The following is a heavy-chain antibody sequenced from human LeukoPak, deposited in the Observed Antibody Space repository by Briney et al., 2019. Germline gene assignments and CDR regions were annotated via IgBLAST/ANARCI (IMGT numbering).Heavy chain of an antibody. CDR2: IYYSGGT. D-gene: IGHD3-22*01. CDR1: GGSVSSGSYY. Sequence: PSETLSLTCTVSGGSVSSGSYYWSWIRQPPGKGLEWIGYIYYSGGTNYNPSLKSRVTISVDTSKNQFSLKLSSVTAADTAVYYCARDSPGYYDSSGYRRYYYYGMDVWGQGTTVTVSS. J-gene: IGHJ6*02. CDR3: ARDSPGYYDSSGYRRYYYYGMDV. V-gene: IGHV4-61*01.